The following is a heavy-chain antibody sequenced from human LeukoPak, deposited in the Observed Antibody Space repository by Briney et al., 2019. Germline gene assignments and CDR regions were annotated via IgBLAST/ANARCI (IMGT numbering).Heavy chain of an antibody. CDR1: GYSFTTYG. V-gene: IGHV1-18*01. D-gene: IGHD3-10*01. CDR2: ISAYDGST. J-gene: IGHJ4*02. Sequence: GASVKVSCKASGYSFTTYGISWVRQAPGQGLELMGWISAYDGSTNYAQQFQGRVTLTIDTSTTTAYVELRSLRSDDTAIYYCARDQGSGSYYPRFDYWGQGALVTVSS. CDR3: ARDQGSGSYYPRFDY.